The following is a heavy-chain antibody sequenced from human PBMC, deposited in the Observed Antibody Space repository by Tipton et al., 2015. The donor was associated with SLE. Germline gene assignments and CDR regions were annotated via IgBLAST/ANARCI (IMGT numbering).Heavy chain of an antibody. Sequence: TLSLTCAVYGWSLREYQWSWVCQPPGKGPEWIGGITLGGATDYNPSPKSRVAIPVDTSKNHFSLRLSSVTAADTAVYYCARGTDIVVVPARGAFDIWGQGTMVTVSS. CDR3: ARGTDIVVVPARGAFDI. CDR1: GWSLREYQ. V-gene: IGHV4-34*01. D-gene: IGHD2-2*01. CDR2: ITLGGAT. J-gene: IGHJ3*02.